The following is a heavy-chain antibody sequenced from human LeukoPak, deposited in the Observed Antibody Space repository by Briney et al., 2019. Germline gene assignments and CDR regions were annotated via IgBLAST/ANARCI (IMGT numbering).Heavy chain of an antibody. CDR3: ARGFWVGFDY. J-gene: IGHJ4*02. CDR1: GGSFSGYY. V-gene: IGHV4-34*01. CDR2: INHSGST. Sequence: PSETLSLTCAVYGGSFSGYYWSWIRQPPGKGLEWIGEINHSGSTYYNPSLMSRVTISVDTSKNEFSLKLSSVTAADTAVYYCARGFWVGFDYWGQGTLVTVSS. D-gene: IGHD3-16*01.